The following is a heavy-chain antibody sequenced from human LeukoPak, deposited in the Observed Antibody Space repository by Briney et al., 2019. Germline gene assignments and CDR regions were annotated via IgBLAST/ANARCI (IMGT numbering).Heavy chain of an antibody. V-gene: IGHV3-30*03. CDR2: ISYDGSNK. CDR3: ARDFGELLFAEYYFDY. D-gene: IGHD3-10*01. Sequence: GGSLRLSCAASGFTFSSYSMNWVRQAPGKGLEWVAVISYDGSNKYYADSVKGRFTISRDNSKNTLYLQMNSLRAEDTAVYYCARDFGELLFAEYYFDYWGQGTLVTVSS. J-gene: IGHJ4*02. CDR1: GFTFSSYS.